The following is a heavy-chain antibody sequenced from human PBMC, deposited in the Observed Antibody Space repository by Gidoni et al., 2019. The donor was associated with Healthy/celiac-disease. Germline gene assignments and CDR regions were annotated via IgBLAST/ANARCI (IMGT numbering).Heavy chain of an antibody. V-gene: IGHV4-34*01. CDR3: ARDQRGAGTSRWYYMDV. CDR2: INHSGST. J-gene: IGHJ6*03. D-gene: IGHD1-1*01. CDR1: VGSFSGYY. Sequence: QVQLQQWGAGLLKPSETLSLTCAVYVGSFSGYYWSWIRPPPGKGLEWIGEINHSGSTNYNPSLKSRVTISVDTSKNQFSLKLSSVTAADTAVYYCARDQRGAGTSRWYYMDVWGKGTTVTVSS.